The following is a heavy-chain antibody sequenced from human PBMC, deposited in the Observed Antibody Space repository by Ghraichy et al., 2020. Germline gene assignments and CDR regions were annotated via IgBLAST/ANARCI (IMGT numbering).Heavy chain of an antibody. CDR3: AREEGLHDSSGYFFDY. D-gene: IGHD3-22*01. CDR2: ISSSSSYI. J-gene: IGHJ4*02. CDR1: GFTFSSYS. V-gene: IGHV3-21*01. Sequence: GESLNISCAASGFTFSSYSMNWVRQAPGKGLEWVSSISSSSSYIYYADSVKGRFTISRDNAKNSLYLQMNSLRAEDTAVYYCAREEGLHDSSGYFFDYWGQGTLVTVSS.